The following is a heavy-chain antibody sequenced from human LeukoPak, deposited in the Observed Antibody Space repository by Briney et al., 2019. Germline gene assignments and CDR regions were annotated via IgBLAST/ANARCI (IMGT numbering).Heavy chain of an antibody. Sequence: SETLSLTCSVSGGSISSYYWSWIRQSPEKGLEWIAYIYYSGYTSYNPSLKSRVAISVDMSKNHFSLSLNSVTAADTALYYCAKHLGGAPYYGVDVWGQGTTVIVPS. V-gene: IGHV4-59*08. CDR1: GGSISSYY. J-gene: IGHJ6*02. CDR3: AKHLGGAPYYGVDV. CDR2: IYYSGYT. D-gene: IGHD3-16*01.